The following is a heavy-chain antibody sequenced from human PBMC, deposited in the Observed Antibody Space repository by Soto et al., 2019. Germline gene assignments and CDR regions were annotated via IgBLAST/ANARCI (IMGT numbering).Heavy chain of an antibody. CDR1: GGTFSSYA. D-gene: IGHD3-22*01. V-gene: IGHV1-69*13. CDR2: IIPIFGTA. CDR3: ARAQAPTGRYYDSSGYYSTPHWFDP. J-gene: IGHJ5*02. Sequence: SVKVSCKASGGTFSSYAISWVRQAPGQGLEWMGGIIPIFGTANYAQKFQGRVTITADESTSTAYMELSSLRSEDTAVYYCARAQAPTGRYYDSSGYYSTPHWFDPWGQGTLVTVSS.